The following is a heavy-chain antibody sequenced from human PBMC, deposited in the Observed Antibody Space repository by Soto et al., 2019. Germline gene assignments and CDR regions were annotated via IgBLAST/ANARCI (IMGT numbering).Heavy chain of an antibody. CDR3: ATSYGSGSRPFDS. J-gene: IGHJ4*02. V-gene: IGHV1-69*02. CDR2: IIPMVGMS. D-gene: IGHD3-10*01. Sequence: LVQVSCKASGDSLHFYTVIWGRQTPGQGLEWMGRIIPMVGMSNYAQKFQGRVTIIADRSTNTTYMQLSSLRSEDTALYYCATSYGSGSRPFDSWGQGTPVTVSS. CDR1: GDSLHFYT.